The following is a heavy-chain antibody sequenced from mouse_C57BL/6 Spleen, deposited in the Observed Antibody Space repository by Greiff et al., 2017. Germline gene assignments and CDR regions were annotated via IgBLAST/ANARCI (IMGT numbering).Heavy chain of an antibody. CDR1: GYAFSSSW. CDR2: ICPGDGDT. CDR3: ARGNCWDY. Sequence: QVLLLQSGPDLVKPGASLKISCTASGYAFSSSWMTWVKQRPGKGLEWVGRICPGDGDTNYNGKFKGRVTLTGDNAYNPVYLQLSSLTSEDSAVYYCARGNCWDYWGQGTTLTVSS. J-gene: IGHJ2*01. V-gene: IGHV1-82*01.